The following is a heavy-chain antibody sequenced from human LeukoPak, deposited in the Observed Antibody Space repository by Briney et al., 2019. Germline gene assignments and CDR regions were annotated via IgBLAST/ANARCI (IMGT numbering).Heavy chain of an antibody. J-gene: IGHJ4*02. V-gene: IGHV1-46*01. CDR1: GYPFTSNY. CDR3: ARATLSTLGDDY. Sequence: ASVKVSCKASGYPFTSNYMHWVRQAPRQGLEWMGIINPSDGSTNYAQTFQGRLTITRATSTSTAYMELRSLRSEDTAVYYCARATLSTLGDDYWGEGALWTVSS. CDR2: INPSDGST. D-gene: IGHD4-11*01.